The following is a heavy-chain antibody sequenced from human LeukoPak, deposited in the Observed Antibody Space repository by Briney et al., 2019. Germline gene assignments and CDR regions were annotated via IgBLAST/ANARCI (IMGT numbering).Heavy chain of an antibody. CDR2: IWDDGSSK. CDR1: GFTFSSYG. V-gene: IGHV3-33*06. Sequence: PGRSLRLSCAASGFTFSSYGMHWARQAPGKGLEWVAVIWDDGSSKYYGDSVKGRFTISRDNSKNTLYLQMNSLRAEDTAVYYCAKPTRGSGSFLIDFWGQGTLATVSS. D-gene: IGHD1-26*01. J-gene: IGHJ4*02. CDR3: AKPTRGSGSFLIDF.